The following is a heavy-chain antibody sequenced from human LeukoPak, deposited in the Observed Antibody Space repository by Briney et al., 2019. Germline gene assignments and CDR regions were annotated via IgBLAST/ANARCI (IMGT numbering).Heavy chain of an antibody. Sequence: GGSLRLSCAASGFTFSSYWMSWVRQSPGKGLEWVANIKPDGSEKYYVDSVKGRFTISRDNAKNALYLEMNSLRAGDTAVYYCARERMYSGSESTYPYYDYWGQGTLVTVSS. D-gene: IGHD2-8*01. J-gene: IGHJ4*02. CDR2: IKPDGSEK. V-gene: IGHV3-7*01. CDR1: GFTFSSYW. CDR3: ARERMYSGSESTYPYYDY.